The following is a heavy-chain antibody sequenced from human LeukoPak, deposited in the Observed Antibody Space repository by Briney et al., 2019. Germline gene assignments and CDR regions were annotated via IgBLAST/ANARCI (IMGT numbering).Heavy chain of an antibody. CDR3: ARDDSSGYFYDY. Sequence: PGGSLRLSCAASGFTFSSYSMNWVRQAPGKGLEWVSYISSTSNTIYYADSVKGRFTISRDNAKILLYLQLNSLRAEDTAVYYCARDDSSGYFYDYWGQGTLVTVSS. J-gene: IGHJ4*02. V-gene: IGHV3-48*04. CDR2: ISSTSNTI. CDR1: GFTFSSYS. D-gene: IGHD3-22*01.